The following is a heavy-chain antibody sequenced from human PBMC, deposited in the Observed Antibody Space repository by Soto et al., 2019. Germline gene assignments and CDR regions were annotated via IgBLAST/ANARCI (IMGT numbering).Heavy chain of an antibody. V-gene: IGHV3-30*18. CDR3: AKDTYYDFWSGYSA. J-gene: IGHJ5*02. Sequence: GGSLRLSCAASGFTFSSYGMHWVRQAPGKGLEWVAVISYDGSNKYYADSVKGRFTISRDNSKNTLYLQMNSLRAEDTAVYYCAKDTYYDFWSGYSAWGQGTLVTVSS. D-gene: IGHD3-3*01. CDR1: GFTFSSYG. CDR2: ISYDGSNK.